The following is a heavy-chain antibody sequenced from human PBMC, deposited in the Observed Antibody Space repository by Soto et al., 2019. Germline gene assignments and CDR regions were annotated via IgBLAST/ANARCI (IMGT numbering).Heavy chain of an antibody. CDR3: ARQGSNEYYYYGMDV. CDR1: GGTFSSYA. J-gene: IGHJ6*02. CDR2: IIRIFGTP. V-gene: IGHV1-69*12. Sequence: QVQLVQSGAEVKKPGSSVKVSCKASGGTFSSYAINWVRQAPGQGLEWMGGIIRIFGTPDYAQRFQGRVTITADESTSTAYSELSSLRSEDTAVYDCARQGSNEYYYYGMDVWGQGTTVTVSS. D-gene: IGHD3-10*01.